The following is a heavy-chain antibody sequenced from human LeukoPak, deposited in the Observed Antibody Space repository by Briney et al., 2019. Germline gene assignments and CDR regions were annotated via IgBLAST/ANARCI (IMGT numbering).Heavy chain of an antibody. V-gene: IGHV3-30*02. Sequence: GGSLRLSCATSGFIFSHHGMHWVRQAPGKGLEGVAFIRYDGSTKYYTDSVKGRFTISRDNSKNTLYLQMNRLRAEDTAVYSRAKGRGWEASYYYYYMDVWGKGTTVTISS. CDR3: AKGRGWEASYYYYYMDV. D-gene: IGHD1-26*01. J-gene: IGHJ6*03. CDR2: IRYDGSTK. CDR1: GFIFSHHG.